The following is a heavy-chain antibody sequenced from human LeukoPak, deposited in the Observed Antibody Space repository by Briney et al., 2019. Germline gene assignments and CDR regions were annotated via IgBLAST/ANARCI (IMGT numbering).Heavy chain of an antibody. J-gene: IGHJ6*02. D-gene: IGHD3-22*01. CDR3: ARDLYYYDSGGPNEYYYYGMDV. V-gene: IGHV4-59*01. CDR1: GGSISSYY. CDR2: IYYSGST. Sequence: PSETLSLTCTVSGGSISSYYWSWIRQPPGKGLEWIGYIYYSGSTNYNPSLKSRVTISVDTSKNQFSLKLSSVTAADTAVYYCARDLYYYDSGGPNEYYYYGMDVWGQGTAVTVSS.